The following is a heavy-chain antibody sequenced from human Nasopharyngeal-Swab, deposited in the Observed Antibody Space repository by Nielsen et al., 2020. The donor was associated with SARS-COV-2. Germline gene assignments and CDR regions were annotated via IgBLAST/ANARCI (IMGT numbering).Heavy chain of an antibody. D-gene: IGHD2-15*01. CDR2: IKSKTDGGTT. V-gene: IGHV3-15*01. Sequence: VRQAPGQGLEWVGRIKSKTDGGTTDYAAPVKGRFTISRDDSKNTLYLQMNSLRAEDTAVYYCAKDRYCSGGSCYLYYFDYWGQGTLVTVSS. J-gene: IGHJ4*02. CDR3: AKDRYCSGGSCYLYYFDY.